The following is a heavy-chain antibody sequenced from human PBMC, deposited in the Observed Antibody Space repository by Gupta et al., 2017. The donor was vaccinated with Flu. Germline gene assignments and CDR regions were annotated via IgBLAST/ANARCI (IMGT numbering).Heavy chain of an antibody. V-gene: IGHV3-23*01. J-gene: IGHJ4*02. D-gene: IGHD4-11*01. Sequence: ADSVKGRFTISRDNSKNTLYLQMNSLRAEDTAVYYCAKANPDYSNSAPFDYWGQGTLVTVSS. CDR3: AKANPDYSNSAPFDY.